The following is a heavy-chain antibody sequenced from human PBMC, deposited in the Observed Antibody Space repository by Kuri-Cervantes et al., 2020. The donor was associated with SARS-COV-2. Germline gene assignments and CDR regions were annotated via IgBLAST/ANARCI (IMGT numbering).Heavy chain of an antibody. D-gene: IGHD1-1*01. CDR1: GFTFSSYG. J-gene: IGHJ4*02. Sequence: GGSLRLSCAASGFTFSSYGMHWVRQAPGKGLEWVAVIWYDGSNKYYADSVKGRFTLSRDNAKNMLFLQMNSLRAEDTAVYYCVRDGDHWNFDYWGQRTRVTVSS. CDR3: VRDGDHWNFDY. V-gene: IGHV3-33*01. CDR2: IWYDGSNK.